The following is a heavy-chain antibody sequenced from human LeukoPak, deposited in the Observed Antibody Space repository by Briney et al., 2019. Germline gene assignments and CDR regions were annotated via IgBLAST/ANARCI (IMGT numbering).Heavy chain of an antibody. CDR1: GFTFDDYA. V-gene: IGHV3-43D*03. CDR2: IIWDGGST. J-gene: IGHJ6*03. Sequence: GGALRLSCAASGFTFDDYAMHWVRQAPGKGLEWVSLIIWDGGSTYYADSVKGRFTISRDNSKNSLYLQMNSLRAEDTALYYCAKDKRAYYYYYVDVWGKGTTVTVSS. CDR3: AKDKRAYYYYYVDV.